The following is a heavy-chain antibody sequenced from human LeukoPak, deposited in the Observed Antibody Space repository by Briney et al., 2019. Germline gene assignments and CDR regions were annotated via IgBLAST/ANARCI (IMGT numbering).Heavy chain of an antibody. CDR1: GYTFTSYG. Sequence: ASVKVSCKASGYTFTSYGISWVRQAPGQGLEWMGWSPYNGNTNYTQKLQGRVTMTTDTSTSTAYMELSSLRSDDTAVYYCARDKQLDWAHYYYYYMDVWGKGTTVTVSS. V-gene: IGHV1-18*01. CDR2: SPYNGNT. CDR3: ARDKQLDWAHYYYYYMDV. D-gene: IGHD1-1*01. J-gene: IGHJ6*03.